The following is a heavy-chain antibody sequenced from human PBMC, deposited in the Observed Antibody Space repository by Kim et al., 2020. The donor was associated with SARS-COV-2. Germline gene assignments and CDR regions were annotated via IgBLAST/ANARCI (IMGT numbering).Heavy chain of an antibody. Sequence: GRSLRLSCAASGFTFGDYAMHWVRQAPGKGLEWVSGISWNSGSIGYADSVKGRFTISRDNAKNSLYLQMNSLRAEDTALYYCARIAGTRFWPNYYYYGMDVWGQGTTVTVSS. D-gene: IGHD6-13*01. CDR1: GFTFGDYA. CDR3: ARIAGTRFWPNYYYYGMDV. CDR2: ISWNSGSI. V-gene: IGHV3-9*01. J-gene: IGHJ6*02.